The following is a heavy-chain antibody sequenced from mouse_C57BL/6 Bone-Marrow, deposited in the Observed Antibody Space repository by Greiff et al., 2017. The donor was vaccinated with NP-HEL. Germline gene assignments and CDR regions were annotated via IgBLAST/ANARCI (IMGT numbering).Heavy chain of an antibody. Sequence: DVKLQESGPGLAKPSQTLSLTCSVTGYSITSDYWNWIRKFPGTKLEYIGYISYSGSTYYNPSLKSRISITRDTSKNQYYLQLKSVTTEDTATDYCARCDYGYFDVWGTGTTVTVSS. J-gene: IGHJ1*03. CDR2: ISYSGST. CDR1: GYSITSDY. V-gene: IGHV3-8*01. CDR3: ARCDYGYFDV.